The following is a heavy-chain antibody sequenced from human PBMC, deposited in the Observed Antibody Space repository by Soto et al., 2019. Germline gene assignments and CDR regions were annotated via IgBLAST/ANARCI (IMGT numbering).Heavy chain of an antibody. J-gene: IGHJ6*02. CDR2: TFYRSKWYN. V-gene: IGHV6-1*01. Sequence: SQTLSLTCVISGDSVSSNSAGWNWIRQSPSRGLEWLGRTFYRSKWYNDSAVSMKGRISINADRSKNQFSLQLNSVTPEDTAVYYWATVGYTESEYYHGMDVWGQGTTVTVSS. CDR1: GDSVSSNSAG. CDR3: ATVGYTESEYYHGMDV. D-gene: IGHD5-12*01.